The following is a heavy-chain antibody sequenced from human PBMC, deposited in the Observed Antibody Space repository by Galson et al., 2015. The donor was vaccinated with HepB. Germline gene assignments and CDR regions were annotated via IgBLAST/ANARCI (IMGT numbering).Heavy chain of an antibody. J-gene: IGHJ5*02. V-gene: IGHV4-59*08. Sequence: ETLSLTCTVSGGSISGSYWSWVRQPPGRGLEWIGFVYYSGTTTYNPSLKSRVTISVDTSKNQFSRKLTSVTAADTAVYYCARHWVASGHNSNWFDPWGQGTLVTVSS. CDR1: GGSISGSY. CDR3: ARHWVASGHNSNWFDP. D-gene: IGHD5-24*01. CDR2: VYYSGTT.